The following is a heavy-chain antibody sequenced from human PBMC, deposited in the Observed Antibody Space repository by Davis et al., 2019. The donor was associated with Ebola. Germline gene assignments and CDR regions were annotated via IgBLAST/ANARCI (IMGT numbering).Heavy chain of an antibody. CDR1: GFTVSSNY. D-gene: IGHD3-22*01. Sequence: GESLKISCAASGFTVSSNYMSWVRQAPGKGLEWVSVIYSGGSTYYADSVKGRFTISRDNSKNTLYLQMNSLRAEDTAVYYCASYYYDSSGYYYLGMDVWGQGTTVTVSS. CDR2: IYSGGST. J-gene: IGHJ6*02. V-gene: IGHV3-66*02. CDR3: ASYYYDSSGYYYLGMDV.